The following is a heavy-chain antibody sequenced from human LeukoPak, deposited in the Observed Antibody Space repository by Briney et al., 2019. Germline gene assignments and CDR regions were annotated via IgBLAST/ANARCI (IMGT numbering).Heavy chain of an antibody. J-gene: IGHJ4*02. D-gene: IGHD4-17*01. Sequence: PGGSLRLSCVASGFTYSNFGIHWVRQAPGKGLEWVAFISHDTSDEYYADSVKGRFTISKDISKTTWYLQMNSLRPEDTAVYSCAKSRGLYYGDYEAYFDHWGQGTLVTVAS. CDR1: GFTYSNFG. CDR2: ISHDTSDE. CDR3: AKSRGLYYGDYEAYFDH. V-gene: IGHV3-30*02.